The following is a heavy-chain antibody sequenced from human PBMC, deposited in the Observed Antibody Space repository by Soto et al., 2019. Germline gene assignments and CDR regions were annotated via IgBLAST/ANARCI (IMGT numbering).Heavy chain of an antibody. J-gene: IGHJ6*02. CDR1: GFRFSGYG. D-gene: IGHD2-15*01. CDR2: ISNDGSNK. CDR3: ARDRGYDAHDYYYNAMDV. V-gene: IGHV3-30*03. Sequence: GGSLRLSCAASGFRFSGYGMHWVRQAPGKGLEWLAAISNDGSNKYYGGSVKGRFTISRDNAKNSLYLQMNSLRAEDTAVYYCARDRGYDAHDYYYNAMDVWGQGTMVTVSS.